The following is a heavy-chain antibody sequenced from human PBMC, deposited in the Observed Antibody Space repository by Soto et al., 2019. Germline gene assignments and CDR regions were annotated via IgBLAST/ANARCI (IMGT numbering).Heavy chain of an antibody. CDR1: GGTFSSYA. Sequence: SVKVSCKASGGTFSSYAISWVRQAPGQGLEWMGGIIPIFGTANYAQKLQGRVTITADESTSTAYMELSSLRSEDTAVYYCARRSCPNSGWYEICPFDYWGRGTLVTVSS. V-gene: IGHV1-69*13. CDR2: IIPIFGTA. CDR3: ARRSCPNSGWYEICPFDY. J-gene: IGHJ4*02. D-gene: IGHD6-19*01.